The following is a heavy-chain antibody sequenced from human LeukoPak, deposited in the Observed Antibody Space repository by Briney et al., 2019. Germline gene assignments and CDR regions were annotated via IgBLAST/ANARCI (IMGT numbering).Heavy chain of an antibody. J-gene: IGHJ4*02. V-gene: IGHV4-30-4*01. CDR2: IYYSGST. CDR3: ARGVPFDWLSPIGNFDY. CDR1: GGSISSGDYY. Sequence: SQTPSLTCTVSGGSISSGDYYWSWIRQPPGKGLEWIVYIYYSGSTYYNPSLKSRVTISVDTSKNQFSLKLSSVTAADTAVYYCARGVPFDWLSPIGNFDYWGQGTLVTVSS. D-gene: IGHD3-9*01.